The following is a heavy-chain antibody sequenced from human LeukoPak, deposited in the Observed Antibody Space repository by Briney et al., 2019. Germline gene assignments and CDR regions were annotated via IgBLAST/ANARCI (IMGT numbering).Heavy chain of an antibody. CDR2: IYTSGST. Sequence: PSETLSLTCTVSGGSISSGSYYWSWIRQPAGKGLEWIGRIYTSGSTNYNPSLKSRVTISVDTSKNQFSLKLSSVTAADTAVYYCARGYYYGSSGSLGYWGQGTLVTVSS. J-gene: IGHJ4*02. CDR3: ARGYYYGSSGSLGY. V-gene: IGHV4-61*02. D-gene: IGHD3-22*01. CDR1: GGSISSGSYY.